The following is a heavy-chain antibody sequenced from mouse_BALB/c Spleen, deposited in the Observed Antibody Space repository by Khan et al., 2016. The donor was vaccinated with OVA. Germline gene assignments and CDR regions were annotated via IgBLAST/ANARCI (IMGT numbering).Heavy chain of an antibody. CDR2: ISSDGDYT. J-gene: IGHJ3*01. Sequence: EVELVESGGGLVKPGGSLKLSCAASGFTFSTYAMSWVRQTPAKRLEWVATISSDGDYTYFPDNVTGRFTISRDNAKNTLCLQMNSLRSEDTAMYYWARSPYGNFAYWGQGTLVTVSA. CDR1: GFTFSTYA. V-gene: IGHV5-9-3*01. D-gene: IGHD2-1*01. CDR3: ARSPYGNFAY.